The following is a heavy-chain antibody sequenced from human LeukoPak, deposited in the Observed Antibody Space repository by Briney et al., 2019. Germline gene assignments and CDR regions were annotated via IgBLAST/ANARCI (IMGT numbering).Heavy chain of an antibody. CDR1: GFTFNTFN. CDR2: ITSGGDYI. V-gene: IGHV3-21*01. CDR3: ARGHYDVLAASYKWTPDY. J-gene: IGHJ4*02. D-gene: IGHD3-9*01. Sequence: GGSLRLSCAASGFTFNTFNMNWVRQAPGKGLEWVSSITSGGDYIYYADSVKGRFTTSRDNAKSSLSLQLNSLRVEDTAVYYCARGHYDVLAASYKWTPDYWGQGTLVTVSS.